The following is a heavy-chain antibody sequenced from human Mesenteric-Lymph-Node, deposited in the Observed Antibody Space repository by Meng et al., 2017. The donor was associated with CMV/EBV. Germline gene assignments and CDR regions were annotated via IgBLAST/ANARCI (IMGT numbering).Heavy chain of an antibody. D-gene: IGHD3-3*01. CDR3: ARDPPPYYDFGSGYYGDAGYYGMDV. J-gene: IGHJ6*02. V-gene: IGHV1-2*02. Sequence: ASVKVSCKASGYTFTGYYMHWVRQAPGQGLEWMGWINPNSGGTNYAQKFQGRVTMTRDTSISTAYMELSRLRSDDTAVYYCARDPPPYYDFGSGYYGDAGYYGMDVWGQGTTVTVSS. CDR2: INPNSGGT. CDR1: GYTFTGYY.